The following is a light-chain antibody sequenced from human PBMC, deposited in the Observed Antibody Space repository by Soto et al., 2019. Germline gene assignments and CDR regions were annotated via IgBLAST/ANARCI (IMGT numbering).Light chain of an antibody. J-gene: IGKJ5*01. Sequence: DIQMTQSPSTLSASVGDRCTITCRASQSISSWLAWYQQKPGKAPKLLIYKASSLESGVPSRFRGSGYGTEFTLTISSMQTDDFATYYCQQYNSYSITFGQGTRLEIK. CDR2: KAS. CDR3: QQYNSYSIT. CDR1: QSISSW. V-gene: IGKV1-5*03.